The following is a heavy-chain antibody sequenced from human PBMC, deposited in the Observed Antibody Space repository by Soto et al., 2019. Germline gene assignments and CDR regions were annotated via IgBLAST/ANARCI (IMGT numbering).Heavy chain of an antibody. CDR3: ARNRKWGNDYGMDV. Sequence: SETLSLTCTVSGGSISSSSYYWGWIRQPPGKGLEWIGSIYYSGSTYYNPSLKSRVTISVDTSKNQFSLKRSSVTAADTAVYYCARNRKWGNDYGMDVWGQGTTVTVSS. V-gene: IGHV4-39*01. J-gene: IGHJ6*02. D-gene: IGHD3-16*01. CDR2: IYYSGST. CDR1: GGSISSSSYY.